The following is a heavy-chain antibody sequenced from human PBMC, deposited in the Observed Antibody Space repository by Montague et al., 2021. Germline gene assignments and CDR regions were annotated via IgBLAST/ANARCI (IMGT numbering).Heavy chain of an antibody. J-gene: IGHJ5*02. CDR3: ARVFSSWYVGWFDP. D-gene: IGHD6-13*01. V-gene: IGHV4-39*07. CDR2: IYYSGNS. CDR1: GASITSNIYY. Sequence: SETLSLTCTVSGASITSNIYYWGWIRQSPGKGLEWIWSIYYSGNSFYQPSLKSRITMAVDTSKNQFSLKLSSVTAADTAIYYCARVFSSWYVGWFDPWGQGTLVTVSS.